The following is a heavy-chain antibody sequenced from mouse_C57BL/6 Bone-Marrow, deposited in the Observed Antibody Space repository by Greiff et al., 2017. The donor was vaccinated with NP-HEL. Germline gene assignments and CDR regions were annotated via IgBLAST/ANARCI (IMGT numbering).Heavy chain of an antibody. CDR1: GYTFTDYE. D-gene: IGHD2-5*01. V-gene: IGHV1-15*01. CDR3: TRSLYSNYGY. J-gene: IGHJ2*01. CDR2: IDPETGGT. Sequence: LQESGAELVRPGASVTLSCKASGYTFTDYEMHWVKQTPVHGLEWIGAIDPETGGTAYNQKFKGKAILTADKSSSTAYMELRSLTSEDSAVYYCTRSLYSNYGYWGQGTTLTVSS.